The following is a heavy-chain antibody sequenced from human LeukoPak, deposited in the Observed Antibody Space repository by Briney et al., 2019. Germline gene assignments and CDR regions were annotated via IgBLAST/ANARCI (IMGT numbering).Heavy chain of an antibody. Sequence: PVKVSCKASGGTFSSYAISRVRQAPGQGLEWMGGIIPIFGTANYAQKFQGRVTITADESTSTAYMELSSLRSEDTAVYYCAREPGAVAGINEAESYLDYWGQGTLVTVSS. J-gene: IGHJ4*02. CDR2: IIPIFGTA. CDR1: GGTFSSYA. D-gene: IGHD6-19*01. CDR3: AREPGAVAGINEAESYLDY. V-gene: IGHV1-69*13.